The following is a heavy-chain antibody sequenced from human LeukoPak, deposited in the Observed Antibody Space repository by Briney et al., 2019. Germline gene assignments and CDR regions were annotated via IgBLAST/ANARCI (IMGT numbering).Heavy chain of an antibody. CDR2: INPNSGGT. CDR1: GYTFTGDY. Sequence: ASVKVSCKASGYTFTGDYMHWVRHAPGQRLERTGWINPNSGGTNYAQKFQGRVTMTRDTSISTAYMELSRLRSDDTAVYYCARDRMDYYGMDVWGQGTTVTVSS. V-gene: IGHV1-2*02. D-gene: IGHD5-24*01. CDR3: ARDRMDYYGMDV. J-gene: IGHJ6*02.